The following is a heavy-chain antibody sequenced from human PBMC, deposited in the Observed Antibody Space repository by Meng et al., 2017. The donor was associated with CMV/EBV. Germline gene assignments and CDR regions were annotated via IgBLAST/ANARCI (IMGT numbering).Heavy chain of an antibody. Sequence: ASVKVSCKASGYTFTGYDINWVRQATGQGLEWMGWMNPNSGNTGYAQKFQGRVTITRNSSISTAYMELSSLRSEDTAVYYCARVIGYPDPSYFDYWGQGTLVTVSS. CDR2: MNPNSGNT. J-gene: IGHJ4*02. CDR3: ARVIGYPDPSYFDY. D-gene: IGHD3-22*01. V-gene: IGHV1-8*03. CDR1: GYTFTGYD.